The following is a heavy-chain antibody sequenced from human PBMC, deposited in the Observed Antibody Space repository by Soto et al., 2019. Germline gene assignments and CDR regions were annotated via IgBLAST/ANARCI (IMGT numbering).Heavy chain of an antibody. CDR1: GFSFSSNW. CDR2: ISGSGGST. CDR3: AKVLYDFWSGPAYYYMDV. V-gene: IGHV3-23*01. D-gene: IGHD3-3*01. J-gene: IGHJ6*03. Sequence: GGSLRLSCTASGFSFSSNWMSWVRQAPGRGPEWVSAISGSGGSTYYADSVKGRFTISRDNSKNTLYLQMNSLRAEDTAVYYCAKVLYDFWSGPAYYYMDVWGKGTTVTVSS.